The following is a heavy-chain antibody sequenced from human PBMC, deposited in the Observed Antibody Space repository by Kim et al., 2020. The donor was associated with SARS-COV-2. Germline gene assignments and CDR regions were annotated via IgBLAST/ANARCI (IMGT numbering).Heavy chain of an antibody. V-gene: IGHV4-31*02. D-gene: IGHD3-16*01. J-gene: IGHJ4*02. CDR2: ST. CDR3: ANDGWGRVAN. Sequence: STYYNPSLKSRVTISVDTSKNQFSLKLSSVTAADTAVYYCANDGWGRVANGGQGTLVTVSS.